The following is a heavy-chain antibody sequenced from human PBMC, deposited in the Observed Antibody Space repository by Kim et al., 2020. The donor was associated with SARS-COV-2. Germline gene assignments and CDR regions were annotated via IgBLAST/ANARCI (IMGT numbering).Heavy chain of an antibody. CDR3: ARRPIDDSSGYYSWYFDY. CDR1: GGSISSSSYY. J-gene: IGHJ4*02. D-gene: IGHD3-22*01. CDR2: IYYSGST. Sequence: SETLSLTCTVSGGSISSSSYYWGWIRQPPGKGLEWIGSIYYSGSTYYNPSLKSRVTISVDTSKNQFSLKLSSVTAADTAVYYCARRPIDDSSGYYSWYFDYWGQGTLVTVSS. V-gene: IGHV4-39*01.